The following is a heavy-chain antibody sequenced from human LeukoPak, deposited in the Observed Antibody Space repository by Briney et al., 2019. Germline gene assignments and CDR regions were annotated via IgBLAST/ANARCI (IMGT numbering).Heavy chain of an antibody. V-gene: IGHV4-59*12. J-gene: IGHJ4*02. Sequence: SETLSLTCTVSGGSISSYYWSWIRQPPGKGLEWIGYIYYSGSTNYNPSLKSRVTISVDTSKNQFSLKLSSVTAADTAVYYCARETYDFWSGYSLSLNFDYWGQGTLVTVSS. D-gene: IGHD3-3*01. CDR2: IYYSGST. CDR3: ARETYDFWSGYSLSLNFDY. CDR1: GGSISSYY.